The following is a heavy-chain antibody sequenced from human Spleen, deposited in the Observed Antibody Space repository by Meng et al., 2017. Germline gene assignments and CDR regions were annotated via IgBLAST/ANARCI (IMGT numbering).Heavy chain of an antibody. Sequence: QVQLQESGPGLVKPSGTLSLTCAVSGGSISSTNWWTWVRQPPGKRLEWIGEIYHTGSTNYNPSLKSRVTIFVDKSNNEFSLNLSSVTAADTAIYSCARLTSGYIDYWGQGTLVTVSS. V-gene: IGHV4-4*02. CDR3: ARLTSGYIDY. CDR1: GGSISSTNW. J-gene: IGHJ4*02. D-gene: IGHD3-22*01. CDR2: IYHTGST.